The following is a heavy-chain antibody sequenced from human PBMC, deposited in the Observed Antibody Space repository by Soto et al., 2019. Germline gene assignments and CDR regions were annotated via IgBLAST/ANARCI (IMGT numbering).Heavy chain of an antibody. Sequence: ASVKVSCKASGYTFTSYGISWVRQAPGQGLEWMGWISAYNGNTNYAQKLQGRVTMTTDTSTSTAYMELRSLGSDDTAVYYCARDIGRFLEWLAGSGYWGQGTLVTVSS. V-gene: IGHV1-18*01. CDR3: ARDIGRFLEWLAGSGY. D-gene: IGHD3-3*01. CDR2: ISAYNGNT. J-gene: IGHJ4*02. CDR1: GYTFTSYG.